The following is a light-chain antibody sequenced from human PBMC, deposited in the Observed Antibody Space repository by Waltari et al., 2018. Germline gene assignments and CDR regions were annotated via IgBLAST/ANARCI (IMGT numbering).Light chain of an antibody. CDR2: DAS. CDR3: QQYDNLPALT. V-gene: IGKV1-33*01. Sequence: DIQMTQSPSSLSASVGASVTITCQASQDISNYLNWYQQKPGKAPKLLIYDASNLETGVPSRFSGSGSGTDFTFTISSLQPEDIATYYCQQYDNLPALTFGGGTKVEIK. J-gene: IGKJ4*01. CDR1: QDISNY.